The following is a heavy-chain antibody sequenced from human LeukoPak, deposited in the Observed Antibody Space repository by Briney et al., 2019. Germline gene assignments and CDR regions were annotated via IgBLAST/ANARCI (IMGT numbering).Heavy chain of an antibody. CDR3: ASFYCSSGSCYSEDY. V-gene: IGHV4-31*02. D-gene: IGHD2-15*01. Sequence: SWIRQHPGKGLEWIGCIYYSGTTYYNPSLKSRITISVDTSQNQFSLKLTSVTAADTAVYYCASFYCSSGSCYSEDYWGQGTLVTVSS. J-gene: IGHJ4*02. CDR2: IYYSGTT.